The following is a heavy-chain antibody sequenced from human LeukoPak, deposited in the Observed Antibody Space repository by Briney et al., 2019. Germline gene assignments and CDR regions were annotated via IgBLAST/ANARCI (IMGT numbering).Heavy chain of an antibody. V-gene: IGHV4-59*01. Sequence: PSETLSLTCTVSNGSISSYYWSWLRQPPGKGLEWIGYIYYSGSTHYNPSLTSRVTVSVDTPNTQFSPKLSSVTAADTAVYYCARVRTSGYELDYWGQGTLVTVSS. CDR2: IYYSGST. CDR3: ARVRTSGYELDY. D-gene: IGHD5-12*01. J-gene: IGHJ4*02. CDR1: NGSISSYY.